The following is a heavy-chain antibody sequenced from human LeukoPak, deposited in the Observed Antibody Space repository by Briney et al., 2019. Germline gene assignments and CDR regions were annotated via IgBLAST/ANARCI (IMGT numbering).Heavy chain of an antibody. D-gene: IGHD3-22*01. V-gene: IGHV3-30*02. CDR1: GFSFSSYG. CDR2: IRSDGNKK. Sequence: GGSLRLSCAASGFSFSSYGMHWVRQAPGKGLEWVAFIRSDGNKKDYADSVKGRFTVSRDNSQDTMHLQMNSLRAEDTAVYYCAKVPTYYYDSSGYYYFDYWGQGTLVTVSP. J-gene: IGHJ4*02. CDR3: AKVPTYYYDSSGYYYFDY.